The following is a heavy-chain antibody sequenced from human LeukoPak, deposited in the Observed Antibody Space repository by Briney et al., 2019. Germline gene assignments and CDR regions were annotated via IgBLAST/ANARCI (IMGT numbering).Heavy chain of an antibody. Sequence: GESLKISCKTSGYSFTSRWIGWVRQMPGRGLEWMGVIYPGDSDTRYSPSFQGQVTISADKSSSTTYLQWSSLKASDTAMYYCGRLGFDNMVAATQRYFDLWGRGTLLIVSS. CDR1: GYSFTSRW. CDR3: GRLGFDNMVAATQRYFDL. D-gene: IGHD1-26*01. V-gene: IGHV5-51*01. CDR2: IYPGDSDT. J-gene: IGHJ2*01.